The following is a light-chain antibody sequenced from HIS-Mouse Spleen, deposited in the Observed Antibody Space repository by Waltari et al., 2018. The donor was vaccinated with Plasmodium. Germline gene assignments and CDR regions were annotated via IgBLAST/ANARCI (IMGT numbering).Light chain of an antibody. V-gene: IGKV1-39*01. J-gene: IGKJ1*01. Sequence: DIQMTQSPSSLSASVGDRVTITCRASQSIRSYLNWYQQKPGKAPKLLIYAASSLQSGVPSRFSGSGSGTDFTLTISSLQPEDFATYYCQQSYSTPPYTFGQGTKVEIK. CDR3: QQSYSTPPYT. CDR2: AAS. CDR1: QSIRSY.